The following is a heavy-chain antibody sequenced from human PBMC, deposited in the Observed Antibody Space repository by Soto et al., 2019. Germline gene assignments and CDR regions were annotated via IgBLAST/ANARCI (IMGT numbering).Heavy chain of an antibody. CDR2: ISYDGSNK. J-gene: IGHJ6*03. Sequence: QVQLVESGGGVVQPGRSLRLSCAASGFTFSSYGMHWVRQAPGKGLEWVAVISYDGSNKYYADSVKGRFTISRENSKNTLYLQMNSLRAEDTAVYYCAKDRRTPFMDVWGKGTTVTVSS. CDR3: AKDRRTPFMDV. CDR1: GFTFSSYG. V-gene: IGHV3-30*18.